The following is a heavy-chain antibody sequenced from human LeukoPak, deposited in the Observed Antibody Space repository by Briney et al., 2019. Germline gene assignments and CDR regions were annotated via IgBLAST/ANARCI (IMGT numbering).Heavy chain of an antibody. V-gene: IGHV1-18*01. D-gene: IGHD2-2*01. CDR2: ISAYNGNT. Sequence: ASVKVSCKASGYTFTSYGISWVRQAPGQGLEWMGWISAYNGNTNYAQKLQGRVTMTTVTSTSTAYMELRSLRSDDTAVYYCAREDVEPDVKYYYGMDVWGQGTTVTVSS. CDR1: GYTFTSYG. J-gene: IGHJ6*02. CDR3: AREDVEPDVKYYYGMDV.